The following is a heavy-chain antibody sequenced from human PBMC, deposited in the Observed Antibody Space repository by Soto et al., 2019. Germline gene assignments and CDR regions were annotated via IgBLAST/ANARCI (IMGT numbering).Heavy chain of an antibody. Sequence: GGSLRLSCAASGFTFSSYGMHWVRQAPGKGLEWVAVIWYDGSNKYYADSVKGRFTISRDNSKNTLYLQMNSLRAEDTAVYYCARLMTSEAFDIWAQGTMVTVSS. J-gene: IGHJ3*02. V-gene: IGHV3-33*01. CDR1: GFTFSSYG. CDR2: IWYDGSNK. D-gene: IGHD4-4*01. CDR3: ARLMTSEAFDI.